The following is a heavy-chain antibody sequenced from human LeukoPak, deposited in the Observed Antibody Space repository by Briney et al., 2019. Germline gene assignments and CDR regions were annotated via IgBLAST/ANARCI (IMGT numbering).Heavy chain of an antibody. CDR1: GFTFSTYW. Sequence: GGSLRLSCAASGFTFSTYWMHWVRQAPGKGLVWVSRINSDGRSTRYADSVKGRFTISRDNSKNTLYLQMNSLRAEDTAVYYCARDKWYYYGSGSYYRSYYFDYWGQGTLVTVSS. D-gene: IGHD3-10*01. V-gene: IGHV3-74*01. J-gene: IGHJ4*02. CDR3: ARDKWYYYGSGSYYRSYYFDY. CDR2: INSDGRST.